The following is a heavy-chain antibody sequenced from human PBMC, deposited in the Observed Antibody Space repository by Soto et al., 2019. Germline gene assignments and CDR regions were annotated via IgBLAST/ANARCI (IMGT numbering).Heavy chain of an antibody. CDR2: IYNEFT. Sequence: EVQLVESGGGLVQPGGSLRLSCVASGFTVTEIYMNWVRQAPGKGLEWVSVIYNEFTDYADYVRGRFSISTGSSKNALYLQMNSLIAEDSVVYYCVREPRYCSGGSCSIMGDAFDIWGQGTMVTVSS. V-gene: IGHV3-66*01. J-gene: IGHJ3*02. CDR3: VREPRYCSGGSCSIMGDAFDI. CDR1: GFTVTEIY. D-gene: IGHD2-15*01.